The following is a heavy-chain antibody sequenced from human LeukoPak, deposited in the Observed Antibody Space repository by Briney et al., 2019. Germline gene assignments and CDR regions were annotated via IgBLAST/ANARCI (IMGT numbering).Heavy chain of an antibody. V-gene: IGHV1-24*01. Sequence: ASVKVSCKVSGYTLTELSMHWVRQAHGKGLEWMGGFDPEDGETIYAQKFQGRVTMTEDTSTDTAYMELSSLRSEDTAVYYCATGLDFGVVKEYYGMDVWGQGTTVTVSS. CDR3: ATGLDFGVVKEYYGMDV. D-gene: IGHD3-3*01. J-gene: IGHJ6*02. CDR2: FDPEDGET. CDR1: GYTLTELS.